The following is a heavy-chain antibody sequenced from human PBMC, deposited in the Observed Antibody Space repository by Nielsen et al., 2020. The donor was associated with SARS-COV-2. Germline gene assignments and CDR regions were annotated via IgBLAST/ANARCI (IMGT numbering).Heavy chain of an antibody. V-gene: IGHV5-10-1*01. CDR2: IDPSDSYT. D-gene: IGHD2-2*01. Sequence: GESLKISCKGSGYSFTSYWIGWVRQMPGKGLEWMGRIDPSDSYTNYSPSFQGHVTISADKSISTAYLQWSSLKASDTAMYYCARLNVVVPAASNNWFDPWGQGTLVTVSS. J-gene: IGHJ5*02. CDR3: ARLNVVVPAASNNWFDP. CDR1: GYSFTSYW.